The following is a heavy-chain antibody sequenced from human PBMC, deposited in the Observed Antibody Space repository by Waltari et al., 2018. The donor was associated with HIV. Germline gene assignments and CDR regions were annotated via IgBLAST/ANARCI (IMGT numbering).Heavy chain of an antibody. J-gene: IGHJ6*02. CDR1: GFTFSPYW. V-gene: IGHV3-7*01. CDR2: IKQDGSEK. Sequence: EVQLVESGGGLVQPGGSLSLSCAASGFTFSPYWWIWVRQAPGKGLEWLANIKQDGSEKYYADSVKGRFTVSRDNNKKSLYLQMSSLRAEDTAVYYCARDLKDYDFWSPVDVWGQGTTVTVSS. CDR3: ARDLKDYDFWSPVDV. D-gene: IGHD3-3*01.